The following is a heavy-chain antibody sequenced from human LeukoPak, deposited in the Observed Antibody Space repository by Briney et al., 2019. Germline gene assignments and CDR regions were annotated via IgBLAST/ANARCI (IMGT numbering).Heavy chain of an antibody. CDR3: AKGSGWYPT. Sequence: PSETLSLTRRVYGASLSIDFWSWIRQPARKGLDWIGRVHIGGTTDYNPSLPRRLTMSLDASTNPLSLKLNSVTAADPAVYYCAKGSGWYPTWGQGTLVTVSS. CDR2: VHIGGTT. V-gene: IGHV4-4*07. J-gene: IGHJ5*02. D-gene: IGHD6-19*01. CDR1: GASLSIDF.